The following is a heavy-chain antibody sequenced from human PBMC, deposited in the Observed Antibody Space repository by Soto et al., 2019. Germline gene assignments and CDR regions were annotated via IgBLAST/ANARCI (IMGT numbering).Heavy chain of an antibody. D-gene: IGHD4-17*01. CDR3: ARSTVVTRLLYFDY. J-gene: IGHJ4*02. Sequence: QVQLQESGPGLVKPSGTLSLTCAVSGGSISSSNWWSWVRQPPGKWLEWIGEIYHSGSTYYNPSLKSRVTISVDKSKNQFSLNLSSVTAADTAVYYCARSTVVTRLLYFDYWGQGTLVTVSS. CDR1: GGSISSSNW. CDR2: IYHSGST. V-gene: IGHV4-4*02.